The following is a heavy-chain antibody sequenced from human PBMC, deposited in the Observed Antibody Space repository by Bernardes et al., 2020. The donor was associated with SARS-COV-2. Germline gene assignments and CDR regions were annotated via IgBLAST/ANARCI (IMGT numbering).Heavy chain of an antibody. D-gene: IGHD2-8*01. CDR3: AKDLYTKNMGYYYNGMDV. CDR2: IKQDGSEK. CDR1: GFTFSNYW. V-gene: IGHV3-7*01. Sequence: GGSLRLSCIASGFTFSNYWMSWVRQAPGKGLEWVVNIKQDGSEKYYVDSVKGRFTISRDNAKNSVYLQMSSLRAEDTAVYYCAKDLYTKNMGYYYNGMDVWGQGTTVTVSS. J-gene: IGHJ6*02.